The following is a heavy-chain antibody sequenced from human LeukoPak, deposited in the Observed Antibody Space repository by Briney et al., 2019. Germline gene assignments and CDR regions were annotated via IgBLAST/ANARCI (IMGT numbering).Heavy chain of an antibody. CDR3: AGPGTNFDY. Sequence: SETLSLTCAVSGGSISSGGYSWSWIRQPPGKGLEWIGYIYHSGSTYYNPSLKSRVTISVDTSKNQFSLKLSSVTAADTAVYYCAGPGTNFDYWGQGTLVTVSS. CDR2: IYHSGST. CDR1: GGSISSGGYS. V-gene: IGHV4-30-2*02. J-gene: IGHJ4*02. D-gene: IGHD1-1*01.